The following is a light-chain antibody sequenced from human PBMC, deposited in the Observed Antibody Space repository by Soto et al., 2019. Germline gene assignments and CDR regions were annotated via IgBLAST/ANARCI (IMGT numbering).Light chain of an antibody. CDR3: SSFTSGSTL. Sequence: QSALTQPASVSGSPGQSITISCTGTSSDVGGYNFVSWYQQHPGKAPKLMIYEVSNRPSGVSNRFSGSKSGNTASLTISGLQDEDEADYYCSSFTSGSTLFGTGTKVTVL. V-gene: IGLV2-14*01. CDR2: EVS. J-gene: IGLJ1*01. CDR1: SSDVGGYNF.